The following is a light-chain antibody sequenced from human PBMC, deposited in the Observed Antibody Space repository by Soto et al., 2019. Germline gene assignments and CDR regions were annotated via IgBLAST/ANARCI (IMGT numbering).Light chain of an antibody. J-gene: IGLJ2*01. CDR1: SGHSNYA. Sequence: QSVLTQSPSASASLGASVKLTCTLSSGHSNYAIAWHQQQSEQGPRYLLKINSDGSHSKGDGIPDRFSGSSSGAERYLTISSLQDEDEADYYCQTWGSGIVVFGGGTKLTVL. CDR2: INSDGSH. CDR3: QTWGSGIVV. V-gene: IGLV4-69*01.